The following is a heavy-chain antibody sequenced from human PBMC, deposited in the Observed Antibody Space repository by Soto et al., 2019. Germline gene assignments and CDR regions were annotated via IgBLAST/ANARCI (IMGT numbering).Heavy chain of an antibody. J-gene: IGHJ4*02. V-gene: IGHV1-18*01. Sequence: QVQLVQSGAEVKKPGASVKVSCKASGYTFTSYGISWVRQAHGQGLEWMGWVSAYNGNTNYAKKLQGRVTMTTDTSKSTAYMEQRSRRSDDTAVYYYARDQIQYGSGTYENWGQGTLVTVSS. D-gene: IGHD3-10*01. CDR2: VSAYNGNT. CDR3: ARDQIQYGSGTYEN. CDR1: GYTFTSYG.